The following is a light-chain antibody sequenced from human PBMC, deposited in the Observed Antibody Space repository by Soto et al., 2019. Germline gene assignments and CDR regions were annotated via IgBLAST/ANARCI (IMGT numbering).Light chain of an antibody. CDR1: QNIRNY. J-gene: IGKJ2*01. Sequence: DLQMTQSPSSLSASVGDRVTITCRPSQNIRNYLNWYQQKPGKAPKLLIYAASNLQSGVPSRFSGGGSGTDFTLAISSLQPEDSATYYCQQSYSTPHTFGQGTKLEIK. CDR3: QQSYSTPHT. V-gene: IGKV1-39*01. CDR2: AAS.